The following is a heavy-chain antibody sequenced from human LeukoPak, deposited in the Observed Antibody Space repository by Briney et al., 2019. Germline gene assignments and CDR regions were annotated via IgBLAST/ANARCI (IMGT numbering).Heavy chain of an antibody. J-gene: IGHJ6*03. CDR1: GGSISSYY. CDR2: IYYSGNT. CDR3: ARGPNYDSSAYDSYYYYYMDV. D-gene: IGHD3-22*01. V-gene: IGHV4-59*01. Sequence: LETLSLTCTVSGGSISSYYWSWIRQSPGKGLEWIGYIYYSGNTNYNPSLKSRVTISVDTSKNHFSLKLSSVTAADTAVYYCARGPNYDSSAYDSYYYYYMDVWGKGTTVTISS.